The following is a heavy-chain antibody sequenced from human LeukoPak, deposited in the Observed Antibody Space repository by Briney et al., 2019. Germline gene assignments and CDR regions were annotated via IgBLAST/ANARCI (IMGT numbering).Heavy chain of an antibody. CDR2: IYYSGST. CDR1: VGCISSYY. D-gene: IGHD6-19*01. Sequence: PSDTLSLTCTRSVGCISSYYWIWIRQPPPKELEWFGYIYYSGSTNYNPSLKSRVTISVDTSKNQFSLKLSSVTAADTAVYYCATTVAGMLIDYWGQGTLVTVSS. J-gene: IGHJ4*02. V-gene: IGHV4-59*08. CDR3: ATTVAGMLIDY.